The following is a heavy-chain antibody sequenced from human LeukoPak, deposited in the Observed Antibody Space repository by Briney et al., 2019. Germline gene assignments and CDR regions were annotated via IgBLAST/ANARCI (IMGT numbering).Heavy chain of an antibody. V-gene: IGHV4-59*12. CDR3: ARGSRDFWSGYYHNGNWFDP. D-gene: IGHD3-3*01. J-gene: IGHJ5*02. Sequence: PSETLSLTCTVSGGSISTYYWSWIRQPPGKGLEWIGYIYYSGSTNYNPSLKSRVTISVDTSKNQFSLKLSSVTAADTAVYYCARGSRDFWSGYYHNGNWFDPWGQGTLVTVSS. CDR2: IYYSGST. CDR1: GGSISTYY.